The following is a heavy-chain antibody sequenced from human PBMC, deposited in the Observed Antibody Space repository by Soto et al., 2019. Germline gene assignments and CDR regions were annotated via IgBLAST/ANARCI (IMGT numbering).Heavy chain of an antibody. J-gene: IGHJ2*01. D-gene: IGHD3-9*01. Sequence: QVQLVQSGTEVKKPGSSVKVSCKASGGTFSSYAISWVRQAPGQGLEWMGGIIPIFGTANYAQKFQGRVTITADESTSTAYMELSSLRSEDTAVYYCARVLMRTDSRYWYFDLWGRGTLVTVSS. CDR2: IIPIFGTA. CDR3: ARVLMRTDSRYWYFDL. CDR1: GGTFSSYA. V-gene: IGHV1-69*12.